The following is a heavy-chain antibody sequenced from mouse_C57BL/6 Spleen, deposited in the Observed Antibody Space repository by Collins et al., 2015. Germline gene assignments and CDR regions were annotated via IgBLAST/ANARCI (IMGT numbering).Heavy chain of an antibody. J-gene: IGHJ4*01. Sequence: QVQLQQSGAELARPGASVKLSCKASGYTFTSYWMQWVKQRPGQGLEWIGAIYPGDGDTRYTQKFKGKATLTADKSSSTAYMQLSSLASEDSAVYYCAGRGVEMGMDYWGQGTSVTVSS. CDR3: AGRGVEMGMDY. D-gene: IGHD1-1*01. CDR1: GYTFTSYW. CDR2: IYPGDGDT. V-gene: IGHV1-87*01.